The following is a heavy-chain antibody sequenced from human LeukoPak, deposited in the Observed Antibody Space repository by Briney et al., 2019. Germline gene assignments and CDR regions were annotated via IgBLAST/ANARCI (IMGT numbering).Heavy chain of an antibody. CDR3: ARPGIAAASWFDP. CDR1: GGSISSSSYF. CDR2: IYYSGST. V-gene: IGHV4-39*01. D-gene: IGHD6-13*01. Sequence: SETLSLTCTVSGGSISSSSYFWGWIRQPPGKGLEWIGSIYYSGSTYYNPSLMSRVTISVDTSKNQFSLKLSSVTAADTAVYYCARPGIAAASWFDPWGQGTLVTVSS. J-gene: IGHJ5*02.